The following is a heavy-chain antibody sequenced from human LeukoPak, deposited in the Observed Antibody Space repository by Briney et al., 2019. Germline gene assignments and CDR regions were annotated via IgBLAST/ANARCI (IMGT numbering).Heavy chain of an antibody. V-gene: IGHV3-23*01. CDR2: ISGSGGST. Sequence: GGSLRLSCAASGFTFSSYAMSWVRQAPGKGLEWVSAISGSGGSTYYADSVKGRSTISRDNSKNTLYLQMNSLRAEDTAVYYCAKYGDNRVVAATIDYWGQGTLVTVSS. CDR1: GFTFSSYA. J-gene: IGHJ4*02. CDR3: AKYGDNRVVAATIDY. D-gene: IGHD2-15*01.